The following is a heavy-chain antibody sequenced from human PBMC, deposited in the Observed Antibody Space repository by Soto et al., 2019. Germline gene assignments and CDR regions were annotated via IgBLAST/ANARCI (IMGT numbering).Heavy chain of an antibody. J-gene: IGHJ5*02. CDR1: GGSCSGYY. CDR2: INHSGST. Sequence: SETLSLTCAVYGGSCSGYYWSWIRQPPGKGLEWIGEINHSGSTNYNPSLESRLTMSVDRSKNQFSLRLSSVTAADTAVYFCARGWDTRITGTTTWFDPWGPGTLVTVSS. D-gene: IGHD1-20*01. V-gene: IGHV4-34*01. CDR3: ARGWDTRITGTTTWFDP.